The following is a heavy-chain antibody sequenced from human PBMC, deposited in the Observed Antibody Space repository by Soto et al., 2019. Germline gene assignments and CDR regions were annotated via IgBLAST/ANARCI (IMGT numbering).Heavy chain of an antibody. CDR3: ATQSFTYYYDSSGYYGGAFDI. D-gene: IGHD3-22*01. Sequence: GGSLRLSCAASGFTFSSYAMSWVRQAPGEGLEWVSAISGSGGSTYYADSVKGRFTTSRDNSKNTLYLQMNSLRAEDTAVYYCATQSFTYYYDSSGYYGGAFDIWGQGTMVTVSS. V-gene: IGHV3-23*01. J-gene: IGHJ3*02. CDR2: ISGSGGST. CDR1: GFTFSSYA.